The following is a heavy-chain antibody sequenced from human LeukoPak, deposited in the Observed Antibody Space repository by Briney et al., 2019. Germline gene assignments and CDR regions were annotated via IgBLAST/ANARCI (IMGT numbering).Heavy chain of an antibody. CDR2: ISSSSSYT. J-gene: IGHJ4*02. V-gene: IGHV3-11*06. CDR1: GFTFSDYY. D-gene: IGHD4-11*01. Sequence: GGSLRLSCAASGFTFSDYYMSWIRQAPGKGLEWVSYISSSSSYTNYADSVKGRFTISRDNAKNSLYLQMNSLRAEDTAVYYCASGRHSNYFDYWGQGTLVTVSS. CDR3: ASGRHSNYFDY.